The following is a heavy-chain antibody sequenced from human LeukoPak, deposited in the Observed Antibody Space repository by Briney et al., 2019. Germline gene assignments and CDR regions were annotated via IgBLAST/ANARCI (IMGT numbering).Heavy chain of an antibody. CDR3: TREIGYFVRTFDY. J-gene: IGHJ4*02. CDR1: GFTFGDYA. CDR2: IRSKAYGGTT. Sequence: PGGSLRLSCTASGFTFGDYAMSWVRQAPGKGLEWVGFIRSKAYGGTTEYAASVKGRFTISRDDSKSIAYLQMNSLKTEDTAVYYCTREIGYFVRTFDYWGQGTLVTVSS. D-gene: IGHD3-9*01. V-gene: IGHV3-49*04.